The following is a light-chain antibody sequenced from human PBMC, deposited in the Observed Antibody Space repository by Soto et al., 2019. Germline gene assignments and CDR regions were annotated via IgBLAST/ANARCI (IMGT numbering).Light chain of an antibody. V-gene: IGKV1-5*03. CDR2: KAS. CDR1: QSISIW. J-gene: IGKJ1*01. Sequence: DIQMTQSPSTLSASVGGRVSITRRASQSISIWLAWYQQKPGRAPKFLIYKASDLENGVPSRFSGSGSGTEFALTISSLQPDDFATYFCQQYNNYPRTFGQGTKVDNK. CDR3: QQYNNYPRT.